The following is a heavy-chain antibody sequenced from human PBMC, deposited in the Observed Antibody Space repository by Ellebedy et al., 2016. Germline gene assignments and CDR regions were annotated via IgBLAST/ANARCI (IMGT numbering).Heavy chain of an antibody. CDR2: IRSKTYGGTA. CDR1: GFIFGDYA. V-gene: IGHV3-49*03. D-gene: IGHD6-19*01. CDR3: TRDRYSSLPWYGLDV. J-gene: IGHJ6*02. Sequence: GGSLRLXXTGSGFIFGDYAISWFRQAPGRGLEWVGFIRSKTYGGTAEYAASVTGRFTISRDDSQGIAYLQMDSLKTEDPAVYYCTRDRYSSLPWYGLDVWGQGTTVTVSS.